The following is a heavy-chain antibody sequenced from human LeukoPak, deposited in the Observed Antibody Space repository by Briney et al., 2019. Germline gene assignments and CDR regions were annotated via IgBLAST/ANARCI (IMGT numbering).Heavy chain of an antibody. V-gene: IGHV3-48*03. CDR2: ISSSGNSI. Sequence: AGSLRLSCTASGFTFSGYGMNWVRQAPGKGLEWVSYISSSGNSIYYADSVKGLFTISRDNAKNSLYLQMSSLRAEDMAVYYCARGRFGSCWGQGTLVTVSS. J-gene: IGHJ1*01. CDR1: GFTFSGYG. D-gene: IGHD6-13*01. CDR3: ARGRFGSC.